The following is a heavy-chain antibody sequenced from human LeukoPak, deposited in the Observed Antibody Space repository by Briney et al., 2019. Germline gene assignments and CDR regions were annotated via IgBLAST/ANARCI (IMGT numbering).Heavy chain of an antibody. Sequence: GGSLRLSCAASGFTVSSNYMSWVRQAPGKGLEWVSVIYSGGSTYYADSVKGRFTTSRDNSKNTLYLQMNSLRAEDTAVYYCARDRYYSSGDGDAFDIWGQGTMVTVSS. CDR1: GFTVSSNY. CDR3: ARDRYYSSGDGDAFDI. J-gene: IGHJ3*02. D-gene: IGHD6-19*01. V-gene: IGHV3-53*01. CDR2: IYSGGST.